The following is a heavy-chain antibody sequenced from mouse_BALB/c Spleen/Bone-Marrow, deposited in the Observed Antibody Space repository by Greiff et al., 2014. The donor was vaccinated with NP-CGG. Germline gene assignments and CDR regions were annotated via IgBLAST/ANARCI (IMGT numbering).Heavy chain of an antibody. J-gene: IGHJ4*01. CDR3: ARNGNYRCAMDY. CDR2: IYPGDGST. V-gene: IGHV1S33*01. CDR1: GYTFTSYD. Sequence: SGPELVKPGALVKISCKASGYTFTSYDINWVKQRPGQGLEWIGWIYPGDGSTKYNEKFKGKATLTADKSSSTAYMQLSSLTSENSAVYFCARNGNYRCAMDYWGQGTSVTVSS. D-gene: IGHD2-1*01.